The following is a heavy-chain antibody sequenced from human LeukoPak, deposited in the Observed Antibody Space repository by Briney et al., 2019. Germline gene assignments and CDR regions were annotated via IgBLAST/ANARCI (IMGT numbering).Heavy chain of an antibody. CDR2: IRYDGSNK. Sequence: GGSLRLSCAASGFTFSNYGMHWVRQAPGKGLEWVTFIRYDGSNKYYVDSVKGRFTISRDNSKNTLYLQMDGLRPEDTAMYYCAKGIRAVGATNFDYWGQGTLVTVSS. V-gene: IGHV3-30*02. CDR3: AKGIRAVGATNFDY. J-gene: IGHJ4*02. CDR1: GFTFSNYG. D-gene: IGHD1-26*01.